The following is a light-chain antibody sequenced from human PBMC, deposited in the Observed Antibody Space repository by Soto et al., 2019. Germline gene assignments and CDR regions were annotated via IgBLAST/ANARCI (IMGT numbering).Light chain of an antibody. CDR2: HNT. Sequence: QSVLTQPPSVSGAPGQRVTISCTGNSSNIGNNNAYWYQHVPGTAPKLIIHHNTLRPSWVPDRFSGSKSGTSASLAISGLQSDDDSYYYCAAWDDSLGAVVFGGGTKVTVL. J-gene: IGLJ2*01. CDR1: SSNIGNNN. CDR3: AAWDDSLGAVV. V-gene: IGLV1-47*02.